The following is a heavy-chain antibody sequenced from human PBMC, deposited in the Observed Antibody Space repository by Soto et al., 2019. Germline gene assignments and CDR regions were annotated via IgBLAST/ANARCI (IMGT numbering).Heavy chain of an antibody. J-gene: IGHJ6*02. CDR1: GFTFSSYA. CDR2: ISYDGSNK. Sequence: GGSLRLSCAASGFTFSSYAMHWVRQAPGKGLEWVAVISYDGSNKYYADSVKGRFTISRDNSKNTLYLQMNSLRAEDTAVYYCARELSIAARQDYYYYYGMDVWGQGTTVTVSS. CDR3: ARELSIAARQDYYYYYGMDV. V-gene: IGHV3-30-3*01. D-gene: IGHD6-6*01.